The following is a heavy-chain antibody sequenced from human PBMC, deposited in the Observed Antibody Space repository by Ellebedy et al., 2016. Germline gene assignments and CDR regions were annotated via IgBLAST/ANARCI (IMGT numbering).Heavy chain of an antibody. Sequence: GGSLRLSCAASGFTFSTYWMSWVRQTPGKGLEWVANIKQDGSDKYYVDSVKGRFTISRDNAKNSLYLQMNSLRVDDTAVYYCARGGGALDYWGQGTLVTVSS. D-gene: IGHD1-26*01. CDR2: IKQDGSDK. CDR3: ARGGGALDY. J-gene: IGHJ4*02. V-gene: IGHV3-7*03. CDR1: GFTFSTYW.